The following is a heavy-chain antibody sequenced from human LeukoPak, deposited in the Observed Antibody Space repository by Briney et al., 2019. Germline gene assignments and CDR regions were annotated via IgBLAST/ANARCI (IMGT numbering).Heavy chain of an antibody. D-gene: IGHD3-9*01. V-gene: IGHV4-59*12. CDR1: GGSISSYY. Sequence: SETLSLTCTVSGGSISSYYWSWIRQPPGKGLEWIGYIYYSGSTNYNPSLKSRLIISVDTSRNRFSLKLSSVTAADTAVYYCARDYYDILTGYYPGAFDIWGPGTMVTVSS. CDR2: IYYSGST. J-gene: IGHJ3*02. CDR3: ARDYYDILTGYYPGAFDI.